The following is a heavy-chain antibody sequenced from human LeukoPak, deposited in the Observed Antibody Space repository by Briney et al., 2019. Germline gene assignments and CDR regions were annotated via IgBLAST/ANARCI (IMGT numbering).Heavy chain of an antibody. CDR3: ARGAGYNYPYYFDY. CDR2: IYSGGNT. D-gene: IGHD5-24*01. J-gene: IGHJ4*02. V-gene: IGHV3-53*01. Sequence: GGSLRLSCVASGFTVSSSYMSWVRQAPGKGLEWVSLIYSGGNTYYAGSLEGRFTISRDNSKNTLYLQMNSLRAEDTAVYYCARGAGYNYPYYFDYWGQGTLVTVSS. CDR1: GFTVSSSY.